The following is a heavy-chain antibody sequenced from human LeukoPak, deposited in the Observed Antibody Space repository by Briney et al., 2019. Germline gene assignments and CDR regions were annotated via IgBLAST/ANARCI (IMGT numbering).Heavy chain of an antibody. CDR1: GGSISSYY. D-gene: IGHD2-2*01. J-gene: IGHJ5*02. CDR3: ARDLRWCSTSCHNWFDP. V-gene: IGHV4-59*01. Sequence: SETLSLTCTVSGGSISSYYWSWIRQPPGKGLEWIGYIYYSGSTNYNPSLKSRVTISVDTSKNHFSLKLSSVTAADTAVYYCARDLRWCSTSCHNWFDPWGQGTLVTVSS. CDR2: IYYSGST.